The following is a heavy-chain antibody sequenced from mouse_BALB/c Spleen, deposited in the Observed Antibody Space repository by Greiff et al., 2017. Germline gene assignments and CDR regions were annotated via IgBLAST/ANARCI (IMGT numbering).Heavy chain of an antibody. CDR1: GDSITSGY. D-gene: IGHD2-1*01. Sequence: EVQLVESGPSLVKPSQTLSLTCSVTGDSITSGYWNWIRKFPGNKLEYMGYISYSGSTYYNPSLKSRISITRDTSKNQYYLQLNSVTTEDTATYYCARFIYGNYAMDYWGQGTSVTVSS. CDR2: ISYSGST. V-gene: IGHV3-8*02. CDR3: ARFIYGNYAMDY. J-gene: IGHJ4*01.